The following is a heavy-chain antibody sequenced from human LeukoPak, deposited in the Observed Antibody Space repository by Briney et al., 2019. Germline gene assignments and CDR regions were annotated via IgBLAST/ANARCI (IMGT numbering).Heavy chain of an antibody. Sequence: GASVKVYCKASGYTFTGYYMHWVRQAPGQGLEWMGWINPNSGGTNYAQKLQGRVTMTRDTSISTAYMELTRLTSDDTAVYYCARAPASGPHDYWGQGTLVTVSS. V-gene: IGHV1-2*02. CDR3: ARAPASGPHDY. J-gene: IGHJ4*02. CDR1: GYTFTGYY. CDR2: INPNSGGT. D-gene: IGHD1-26*01.